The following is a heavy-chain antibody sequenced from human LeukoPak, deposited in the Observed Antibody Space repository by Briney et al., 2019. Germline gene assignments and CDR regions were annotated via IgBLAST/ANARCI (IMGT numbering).Heavy chain of an antibody. V-gene: IGHV3-23*01. D-gene: IGHD2-2*01. Sequence: GGSLRLSCAASGFTFSSYAMSWVHQAPGKGLEWVSAISGSGGGTYYADYVKGRLTISRDNSKNTLYLQMNSLRAEDTAVYYCAKGDCSSISCLYFDYWGQGTLVTVSS. J-gene: IGHJ4*02. CDR3: AKGDCSSISCLYFDY. CDR1: GFTFSSYA. CDR2: ISGSGGGT.